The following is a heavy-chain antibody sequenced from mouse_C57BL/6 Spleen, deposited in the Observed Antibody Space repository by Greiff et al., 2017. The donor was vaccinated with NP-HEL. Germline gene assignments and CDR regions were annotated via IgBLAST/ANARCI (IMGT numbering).Heavy chain of an antibody. CDR1: GFTFSSYA. V-gene: IGHV5-9-1*02. CDR2: ISSGGDYI. CDR3: TRVCLTGANYFDY. D-gene: IGHD4-1*01. Sequence: EVQGVESGEGLVKPGGSLKLSCAASGFTFSSYAMSWVRQTPEKRLEWVAYISSGGDYIYYADTVKGRFTIPRDNARNTLYLQMSSLKSEDTAMYYCTRVCLTGANYFDYWGQGTTLTVSS. J-gene: IGHJ2*01.